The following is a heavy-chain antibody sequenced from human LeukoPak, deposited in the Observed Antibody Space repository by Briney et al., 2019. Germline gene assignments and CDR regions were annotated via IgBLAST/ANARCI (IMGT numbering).Heavy chain of an antibody. J-gene: IGHJ4*02. CDR3: ARDLASSGYYWD. CDR1: GYTFTSYA. V-gene: IGHV1-46*01. D-gene: IGHD3-22*01. Sequence: ASVKVSCKASGYTFTSYAMNWVRQAPGQGLEWMGIINPSGGSAIYAQNFQGRVTMTRDTSTSTVYMELSSLRSEDTAVYYCARDLASSGYYWDWGQGTLVTVSS. CDR2: INPSGGSA.